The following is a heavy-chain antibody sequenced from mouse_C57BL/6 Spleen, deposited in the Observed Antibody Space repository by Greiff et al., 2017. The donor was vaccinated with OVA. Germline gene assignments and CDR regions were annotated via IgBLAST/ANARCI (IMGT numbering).Heavy chain of an antibody. CDR3: APLTTVVADYFDY. D-gene: IGHD1-1*01. V-gene: IGHV1-82*01. CDR2: IYPGDGDT. J-gene: IGHJ2*01. Sequence: QVQLKQSGPELVKPGASVKISCKASGYAFSSSWMNWVKQRPGKGLEWIGRIYPGDGDTNYNGKFKGKATLTADKSSSTAYMQLSSLTSEDSAVYFCAPLTTVVADYFDYWGQGTTLTVSS. CDR1: GYAFSSSW.